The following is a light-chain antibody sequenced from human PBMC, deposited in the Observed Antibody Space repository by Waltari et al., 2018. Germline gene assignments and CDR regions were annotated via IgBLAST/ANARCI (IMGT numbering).Light chain of an antibody. CDR2: AAS. J-gene: IGKJ4*01. Sequence: NKMSQSPSSLPAPVGHRVSIACRTSQSIRTYLNWYQQKPGKAPKLLIYAASTLQSGVPSRFSGSGSGTDFTLTISSLQPEDFATYYCEQSYNTLTFGGGTKVEIK. V-gene: IGKV1-39*01. CDR3: EQSYNTLT. CDR1: QSIRTY.